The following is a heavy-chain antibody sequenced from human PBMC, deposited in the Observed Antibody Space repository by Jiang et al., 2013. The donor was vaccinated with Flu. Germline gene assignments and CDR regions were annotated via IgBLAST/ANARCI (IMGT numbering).Heavy chain of an antibody. V-gene: IGHV1-3*01. Sequence: SGAEVKKPGASVKVSCKASGYTFTSYAMHWVRQAPGQRLEWMGWINAGNGNTKYSQKFQGRVTITRDTSASTAYMELSSLRSEDTAVYYCARSYSTVTLFDYYYGMDVWGQGTTVTVSS. D-gene: IGHD4-11*01. CDR2: INAGNGNT. CDR1: GYTFTSYA. CDR3: ARSYSTVTLFDYYYGMDV. J-gene: IGHJ6*02.